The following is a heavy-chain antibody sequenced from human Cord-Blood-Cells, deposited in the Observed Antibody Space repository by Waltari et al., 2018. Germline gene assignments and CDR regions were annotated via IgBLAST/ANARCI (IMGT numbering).Heavy chain of an antibody. CDR1: GFTVSRNY. V-gene: IGHV3-66*01. D-gene: IGHD6-13*01. Sequence: EVQLVESGGGLVQPGGSLRLSCAASGFTVSRNYMSWVRQAPGKGLEWVSVIYSGGSTYYADSVKGRFTISRDNSKNTLYLRMNSLRAEDTAVYYCARDGRRSSYDYWGQGTLVTVSS. CDR2: IYSGGST. CDR3: ARDGRRSSYDY. J-gene: IGHJ4*02.